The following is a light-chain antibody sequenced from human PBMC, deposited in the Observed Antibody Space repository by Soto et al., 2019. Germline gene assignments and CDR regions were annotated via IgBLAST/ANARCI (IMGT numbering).Light chain of an antibody. V-gene: IGKV3-15*01. Sequence: EIVMTQSPATLSVSPGERATLSCRASQSVSRNFAWYQQKPGQAPRLLIYGASTRATGIPARFSGSGSGTEFTLTLSSLQSEDLAVYYSHQYNIWPPWTFGLPTEVEIK. CDR3: HQYNIWPPWT. CDR2: GAS. CDR1: QSVSRN. J-gene: IGKJ1*01.